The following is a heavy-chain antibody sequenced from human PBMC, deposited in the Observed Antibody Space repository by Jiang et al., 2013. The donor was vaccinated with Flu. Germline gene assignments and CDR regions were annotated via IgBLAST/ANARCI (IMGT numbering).Heavy chain of an antibody. CDR3: ARPWGGRYGGKTGAFDI. V-gene: IGHV4-39*01. CDR2: IYYSGST. Sequence: GPGLVKPSETLSLTCTVSGGSISSSSYYWGWIRQPPGKGLEWIGSIYYSGSTYYNPSLKSRVTISVDTSKNQFSLKLSSVTAADTAVYYCARPWGGRYGGKTGAFDIWGQGTMVTVSS. J-gene: IGHJ3*02. CDR1: GGSISSSSYY. D-gene: IGHD4-23*01.